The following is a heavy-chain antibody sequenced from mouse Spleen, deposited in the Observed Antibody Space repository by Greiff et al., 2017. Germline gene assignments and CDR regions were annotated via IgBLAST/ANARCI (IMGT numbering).Heavy chain of an antibody. CDR2: ISSGGSYT. CDR3: ARQGNYDYDEAWFAY. J-gene: IGHJ3*01. D-gene: IGHD2-4*01. Sequence: EVQGVESGGGLVKPGGSLKLSCAASGFTFSSYAMSWVRQTPEKRLEWVATISSGGSYTYSPDSVKGRFTISRDNAKNTLYLQMSSLRSEDTAMYYCARQGNYDYDEAWFAYWGQGTLVTVSA. V-gene: IGHV5-9-3*01. CDR1: GFTFSSYA.